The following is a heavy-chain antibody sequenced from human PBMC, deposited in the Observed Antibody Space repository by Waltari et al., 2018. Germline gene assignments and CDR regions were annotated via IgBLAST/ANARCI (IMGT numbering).Heavy chain of an antibody. D-gene: IGHD6-13*01. Sequence: QVQLVQSGAEVKKPGASVKVSCKASGYTFTSYDINWVRQSTGQGLEWMGWMNPNSGNTGYAQKFQGRVTITRNTSISTAYMELSSLRSEDTAVYYCARSGTASPYYYYMDVWGKGTTVTISS. V-gene: IGHV1-8*03. CDR3: ARSGTASPYYYYMDV. CDR2: MNPNSGNT. J-gene: IGHJ6*03. CDR1: GYTFTSYD.